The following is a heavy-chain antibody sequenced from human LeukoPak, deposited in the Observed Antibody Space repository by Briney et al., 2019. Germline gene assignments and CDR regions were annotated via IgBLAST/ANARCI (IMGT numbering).Heavy chain of an antibody. V-gene: IGHV3-7*01. CDR2: IKQDGSEK. D-gene: IGHD3-3*01. CDR3: ARSDFWSGTPSYFDY. CDR1: GFTFSSYW. J-gene: IGHJ4*02. Sequence: GGSLRLSCAASGFTFSSYWMSWVRQAPGKGLEWVARIKQDGSEKYYVDSVKGRFTISRDNAKNSLYLQMHSLRVEDTAVYYCARSDFWSGTPSYFDYWGQGTLVTVSS.